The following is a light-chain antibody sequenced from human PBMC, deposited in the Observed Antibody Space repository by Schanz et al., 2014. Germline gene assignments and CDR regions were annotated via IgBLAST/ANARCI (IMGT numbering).Light chain of an antibody. V-gene: IGKV1-5*01. CDR3: LQDYTYSWT. CDR1: QSIGTW. Sequence: DIQMTQSPSTLSASVGDRVTITCRASQSIGTWLAWYQQKPGKAPKLLIYDASSVESGVPSRFSGSGSGTEFTLTISSLQPEDFATYFCLQDYTYSWTFGQGTMVDFK. CDR2: DAS. J-gene: IGKJ1*01.